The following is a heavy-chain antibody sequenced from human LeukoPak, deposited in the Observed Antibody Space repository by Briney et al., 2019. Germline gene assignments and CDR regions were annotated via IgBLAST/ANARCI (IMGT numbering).Heavy chain of an antibody. CDR3: ARVRRTMVRGVIIDWFDP. V-gene: IGHV1-18*01. CDR2: ISAYNGNT. CDR1: GYTFTSYG. D-gene: IGHD3-10*01. J-gene: IGHJ5*02. Sequence: ASVKVSCKTSGYTFTSYGISWVRQAPGQGLEWMGWISAYNGNTNYAQKLQGRVTMTTDTSTSTAYMELRSLRSDDTAVYYCARVRRTMVRGVIIDWFDPWGQGTLVTVSS.